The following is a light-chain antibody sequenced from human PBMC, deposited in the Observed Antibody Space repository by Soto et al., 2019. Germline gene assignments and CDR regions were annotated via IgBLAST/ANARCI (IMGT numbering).Light chain of an antibody. CDR3: QQYGSSPPYT. V-gene: IGKV3-20*01. Sequence: EIILTQSPGILSLSPGERATLSCRASQSISSSYIAWYQQRPGQAPRLLIYGASNRATGIPDRFSASGSKTDITLTISRLEPEDFAVYYCQQYGSSPPYTFGQGTKLEIK. J-gene: IGKJ2*01. CDR2: GAS. CDR1: QSISSSY.